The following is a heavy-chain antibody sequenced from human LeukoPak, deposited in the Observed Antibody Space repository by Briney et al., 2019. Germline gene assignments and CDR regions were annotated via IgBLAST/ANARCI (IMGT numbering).Heavy chain of an antibody. D-gene: IGHD3-10*01. CDR3: ARDRYVRDYYGSGSYPYAEYFQH. CDR1: GFTFSSYA. Sequence: GGSLRLSCAASGFTFSSYAMHRVRQAPGKGLEWVAVISYDGSNKYYADSVKGRFTISRDNSKNTLYLQMNSLRAEDTAVYYCARDRYVRDYYGSGSYPYAEYFQHWGQGTLVTVSS. V-gene: IGHV3-30*04. J-gene: IGHJ1*01. CDR2: ISYDGSNK.